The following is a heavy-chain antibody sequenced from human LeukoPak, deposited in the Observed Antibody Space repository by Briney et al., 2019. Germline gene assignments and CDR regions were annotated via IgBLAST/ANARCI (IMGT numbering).Heavy chain of an antibody. D-gene: IGHD1-1*01. J-gene: IGHJ4*02. CDR3: ARWTGTTGLDY. Sequence: AASVKVSCKASGYSFSSYYMHWVRQAPGQGLEWMGIINPSGGSTIYAQKFQGRVTMTRDTSTTTVYMELSSLKSEDTAVYYCARWTGTTGLDYWGQGTLVTVSS. CDR2: INPSGGST. CDR1: GYSFSSYY. V-gene: IGHV1-46*01.